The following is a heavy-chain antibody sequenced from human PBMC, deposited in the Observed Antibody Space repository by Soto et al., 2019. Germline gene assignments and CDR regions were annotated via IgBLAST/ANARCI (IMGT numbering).Heavy chain of an antibody. D-gene: IGHD2-2*01. J-gene: IGHJ3*01. CDR3: ARELSGNAGRPFDF. CDR2: ISAYNGNT. CDR1: GYTFASNA. Sequence: ASVKVSCKASGYTFASNASSWVRQAPGQGLEWMGWISAYNGNTNYAQKLQGRVTMTTDTSTSTVYMELSSLRSEDTAVYYCARELSGNAGRPFDFWGQGTMVTVSS. V-gene: IGHV1-18*01.